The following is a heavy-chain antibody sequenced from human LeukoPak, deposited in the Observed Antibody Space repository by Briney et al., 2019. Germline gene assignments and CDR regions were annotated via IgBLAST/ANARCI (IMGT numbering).Heavy chain of an antibody. D-gene: IGHD3-16*02. Sequence: GGSLRLSCAASGFTVSSNYMSWVRQAPGKGLEWVSVIYSGDSTYYADSVKGRFTISRDNSKNTLYLQMNSLRAEDTAVYYCARVRPYDYVWGSYRPLDYWGQGTLVTVSS. J-gene: IGHJ4*02. CDR2: IYSGDST. CDR1: GFTVSSNY. V-gene: IGHV3-53*01. CDR3: ARVRPYDYVWGSYRPLDY.